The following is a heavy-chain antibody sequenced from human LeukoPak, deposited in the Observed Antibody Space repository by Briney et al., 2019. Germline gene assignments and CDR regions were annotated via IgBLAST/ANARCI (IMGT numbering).Heavy chain of an antibody. J-gene: IGHJ6*03. Sequence: HPSETLSLTCTVSGGSISSSSYYWGWIRQPPGKGLEWVSAISGSGGSTYYADSVKGRFTISRDNSKNTLYLQMNSLRAEDTAVYYCAKTPYSPSPYYYYYMDVWGKGTTVTVSS. CDR2: ISGSGGST. V-gene: IGHV3-23*01. CDR3: AKTPYSPSPYYYYYMDV. CDR1: GGSISSSSYY. D-gene: IGHD5-18*01.